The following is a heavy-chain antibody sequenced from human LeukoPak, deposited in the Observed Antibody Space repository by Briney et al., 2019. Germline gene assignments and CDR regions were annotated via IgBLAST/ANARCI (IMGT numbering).Heavy chain of an antibody. CDR3: ARGETTMALSPFDY. V-gene: IGHV3-48*03. CDR2: ISSSGTTI. Sequence: GGSLRLSCAASGFTFSSYEMNWVRQAPGKGLEWVSYISSSGTTIYYADSVKGRFTISRDNSKNTLYLQMSNLRAEDTAVYYCARGETTMALSPFDYWGQGTLVTVSS. J-gene: IGHJ4*02. D-gene: IGHD4/OR15-4a*01. CDR1: GFTFSSYE.